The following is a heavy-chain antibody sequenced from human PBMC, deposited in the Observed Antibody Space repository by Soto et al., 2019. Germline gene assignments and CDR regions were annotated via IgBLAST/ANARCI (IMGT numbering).Heavy chain of an antibody. V-gene: IGHV3-30*04. D-gene: IGHD1-7*01. J-gene: IGHJ4*02. CDR2: ISYDGSNE. CDR3: AKDRNYPRDQFHY. CDR1: GFTFSTYA. Sequence: QVQLVESGGGVVQPGRSLRLSCAASGFTFSTYAMHWVRQAPGKGLEWVALISYDGSNEYYADSVKGRFSISRDNSKNTLYLQMNSLRAEDTAVYYCAKDRNYPRDQFHYWGQGTLVTVSS.